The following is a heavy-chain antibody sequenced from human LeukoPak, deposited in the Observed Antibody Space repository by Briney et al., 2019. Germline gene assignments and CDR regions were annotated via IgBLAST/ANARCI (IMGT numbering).Heavy chain of an antibody. Sequence: GGSLRLSCAASGFTFSSYSMNWVRQAPGKGLEWVSSISSSSSYIYYADSVKGRFTISRDNARNSLYLQMNSLRAEDTAVYYCARVAGSDAFDIWGQGTMVTVSS. CDR2: ISSSSSYI. CDR1: GFTFSSYS. V-gene: IGHV3-21*01. CDR3: ARVAGSDAFDI. J-gene: IGHJ3*02. D-gene: IGHD3-10*01.